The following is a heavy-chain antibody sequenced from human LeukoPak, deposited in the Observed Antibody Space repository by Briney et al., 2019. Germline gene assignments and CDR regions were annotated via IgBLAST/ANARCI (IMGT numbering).Heavy chain of an antibody. Sequence: GGSLRLSCAASGFTFSIHGMNWVRQAPGKGLEWVSFISSTDNPIYYADSAKGRFTISRDNAKNSLYLQMNSLRAEDTAVYYCARDRGGYYEIDYWGRGTLVTVSS. CDR2: ISSTDNPI. V-gene: IGHV3-48*01. CDR3: ARDRGGYYEIDY. CDR1: GFTFSIHG. D-gene: IGHD3-22*01. J-gene: IGHJ4*02.